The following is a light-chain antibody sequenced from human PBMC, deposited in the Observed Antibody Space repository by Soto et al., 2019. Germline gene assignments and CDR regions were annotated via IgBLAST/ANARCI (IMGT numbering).Light chain of an antibody. J-gene: IGLJ2*01. Sequence: QSVLTQPPSVTGAPGQRVTISCTGSHSDIGAGYGVQWYQQFPHSAPKLLIYDTTNRPSGVPDRFSGSRSGTSASLAITGLQAEDEADYYCQSFDSSRIGLLFGGGTKLTVL. V-gene: IGLV1-40*01. CDR1: HSDIGAGYG. CDR3: QSFDSSRIGLL. CDR2: DTT.